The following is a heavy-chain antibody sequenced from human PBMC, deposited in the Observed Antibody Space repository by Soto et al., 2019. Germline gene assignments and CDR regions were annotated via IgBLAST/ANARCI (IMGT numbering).Heavy chain of an antibody. D-gene: IGHD6-19*01. V-gene: IGHV1-18*01. CDR3: ARVQKAVAGFFGLGP. J-gene: IGHJ5*02. CDR1: GYTFTHYG. Sequence: QVQLLQSGAEMKKPGASVKVSCRTSGYTFTHYGVSWVRQAPGQGLEWMGWISTYNGHTNYAQKVQGRVTMTTDTSTTTAYMELTSLRSDDTAVYYCARVQKAVAGFFGLGPWGQGTLVTVSS. CDR2: ISTYNGHT.